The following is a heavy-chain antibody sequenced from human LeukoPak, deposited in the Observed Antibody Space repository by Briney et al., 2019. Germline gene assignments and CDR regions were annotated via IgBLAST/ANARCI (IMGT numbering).Heavy chain of an antibody. CDR1: GYTFITYG. CDR3: ARVGYDSSGHHRYAFDI. CDR2: TNPRNGNT. J-gene: IGHJ3*02. D-gene: IGHD3-22*01. V-gene: IGHV1-18*01. Sequence: ASVKVSCKASGYTFITYGISWVRQAPGQGLEWMGWTNPRNGNTNYVQNLQGRVTMTTDTSTSTAYMELRSLRSDDTAVYYCARVGYDSSGHHRYAFDIWGQGTKVTVSS.